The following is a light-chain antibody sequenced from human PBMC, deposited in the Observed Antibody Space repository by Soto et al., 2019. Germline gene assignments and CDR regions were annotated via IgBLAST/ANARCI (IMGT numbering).Light chain of an antibody. Sequence: QSVLTQPPSVSAAPGQKVTISCSGSSSNIGNNYVSWYQQLPGKAPKLLIYENSQRPSGIPDRFSGSKSGTSATLGITGLQTGDEADYYCGTWDSSLIALFGTGTKVTVL. J-gene: IGLJ1*01. V-gene: IGLV1-51*02. CDR2: ENS. CDR1: SSNIGNNY. CDR3: GTWDSSLIAL.